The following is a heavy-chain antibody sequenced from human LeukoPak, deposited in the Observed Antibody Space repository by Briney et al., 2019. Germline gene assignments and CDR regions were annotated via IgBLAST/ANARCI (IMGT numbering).Heavy chain of an antibody. Sequence: GGSPRLSCAAPGFTFRSYALSWGRPAPGKGREWVSLIPGSGGFTNYADSVKGRFTISRDNSKNTLYLQMNSLRAEDTAVYYCAKEGTGTTVGAFDIWGQGTMVTVSS. J-gene: IGHJ3*02. D-gene: IGHD1-1*01. CDR3: AKEGTGTTVGAFDI. CDR2: IPGSGGFT. CDR1: GFTFRSYA. V-gene: IGHV3-23*01.